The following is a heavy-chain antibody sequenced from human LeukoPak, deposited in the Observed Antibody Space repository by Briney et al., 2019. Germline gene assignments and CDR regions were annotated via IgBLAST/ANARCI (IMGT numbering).Heavy chain of an antibody. J-gene: IGHJ4*02. CDR1: GYSISSGYY. Sequence: SETLSLTCTVSGYSISSGYYWGWIRQPPGKGLEWIGSFYHSGSTYYNPSLKSRVTISLDTSKNQFSLKLSSVTAADTAVYYCASVKRVGATPLDYWGQGTLVTVSS. CDR3: ASVKRVGATPLDY. V-gene: IGHV4-38-2*02. CDR2: FYHSGST. D-gene: IGHD1-26*01.